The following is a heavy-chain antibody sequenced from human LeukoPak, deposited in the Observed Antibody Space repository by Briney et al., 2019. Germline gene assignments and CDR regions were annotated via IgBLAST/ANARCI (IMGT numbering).Heavy chain of an antibody. D-gene: IGHD6-13*01. V-gene: IGHV3-74*01. CDR1: GLTFSSYW. Sequence: TGRSLRLSCAASGLTFSSYWMHWVRQAPGKGLVWVSRINSDGSRTSYADSVKGRFTISRDNAKNTLYLQMNSLRAEDTAVYYCARHIAAAGPGFDYWGQGTLVTVSS. CDR2: INSDGSRT. CDR3: ARHIAAAGPGFDY. J-gene: IGHJ4*02.